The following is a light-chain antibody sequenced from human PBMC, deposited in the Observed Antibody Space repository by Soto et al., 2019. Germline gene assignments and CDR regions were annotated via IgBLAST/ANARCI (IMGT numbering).Light chain of an antibody. J-gene: IGKJ3*01. Sequence: AIQLTQSPSSLSASVGDRVTITCRASQGISSALAWYQQKPGKAPKLLIYDASSLKSGVPSRFSGSGSGTDFTLTTSSLQPEDFATDYGHEFNSYPFTSGPGAKVDIK. CDR2: DAS. CDR1: QGISSA. CDR3: HEFNSYPFT. V-gene: IGKV1-13*02.